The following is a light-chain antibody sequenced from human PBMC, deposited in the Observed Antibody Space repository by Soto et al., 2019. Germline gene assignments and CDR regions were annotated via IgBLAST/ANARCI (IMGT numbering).Light chain of an antibody. J-gene: IGKJ1*01. CDR3: QHYNNWPPWT. V-gene: IGKV3-15*01. CDR1: QSVSSN. Sequence: EIEVAAVSAPPSLFPGERGTLFFRASQSVSSNLAWYQQKPGQAPRLLIYGASTRVTGVPARFSGSGSGTEFILIISSLQSEDFAVYYCQHYNNWPPWTFGQGTKVDIK. CDR2: GAS.